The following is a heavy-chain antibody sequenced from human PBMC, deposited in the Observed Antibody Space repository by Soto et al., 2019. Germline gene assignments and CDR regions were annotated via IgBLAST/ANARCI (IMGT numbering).Heavy chain of an antibody. J-gene: IGHJ4*02. CDR2: IRSDGDTT. CDR1: GFTFSKYG. D-gene: IGHD1-26*01. V-gene: IGHV3-23*01. CDR3: AKGKGIGATPDGANC. Sequence: EVQVLESGEAWYSRGGSLRLSCAASGFTFSKYGMNWVRQAPGKGLEWVSGIRSDGDTTYNADSVKGRFTVSRDTSKNSVFLQMNSLRAEDTAIYYCAKGKGIGATPDGANCWGQGALVTVSS.